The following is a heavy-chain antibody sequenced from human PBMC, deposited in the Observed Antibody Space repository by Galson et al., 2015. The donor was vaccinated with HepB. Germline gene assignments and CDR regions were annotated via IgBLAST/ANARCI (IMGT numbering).Heavy chain of an antibody. CDR1: GYTFTSYG. J-gene: IGHJ4*02. V-gene: IGHV1-18*01. CDR3: AREGRGYDSSGYYYVLIDY. Sequence: QSGAEVKKPGASVKVSCKASGYTFTSYGISWVRQAPGQGLEWMGWISAYNGNTNYAQKLQGRVTMTTDTSTSTAYMELRSLRSDDTAVYYCAREGRGYDSSGYYYVLIDYWGQGTLITVSS. CDR2: ISAYNGNT. D-gene: IGHD3-22*01.